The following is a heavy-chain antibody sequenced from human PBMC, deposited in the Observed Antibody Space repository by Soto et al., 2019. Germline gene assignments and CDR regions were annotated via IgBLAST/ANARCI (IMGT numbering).Heavy chain of an antibody. CDR1: GGSISSYY. CDR2: IYTSGST. D-gene: IGHD1-7*01. J-gene: IGHJ5*02. CDR3: ARDSGTNWNYGRFAL. Sequence: QVQLQESGPGLVKPSETLSLTCTVSGGSISSYYWSWIRQPAGKGLEWIGRIYTSGSTNYNPSLKSRVTMSVDTSKNQCSLKRSSVTAADTAVYYCARDSGTNWNYGRFALWGQGTLITVSS. V-gene: IGHV4-4*07.